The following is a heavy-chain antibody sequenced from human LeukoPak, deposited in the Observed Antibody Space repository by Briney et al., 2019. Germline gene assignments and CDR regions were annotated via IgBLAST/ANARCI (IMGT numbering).Heavy chain of an antibody. V-gene: IGHV3-23*01. Sequence: GGSLRLSCAASGFTFSNYAMSWLRQAPGKGLEWVSAISGSGGTTYYADSVKGRFTISRDNSKNTLYLQINSLRAEDTAVYYCAKVEPGSDYWGQGTLVTVSS. D-gene: IGHD5-24*01. CDR2: ISGSGGTT. CDR1: GFTFSNYA. CDR3: AKVEPGSDY. J-gene: IGHJ4*02.